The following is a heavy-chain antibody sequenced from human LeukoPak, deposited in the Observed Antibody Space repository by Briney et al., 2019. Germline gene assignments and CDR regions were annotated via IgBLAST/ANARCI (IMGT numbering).Heavy chain of an antibody. CDR1: GYTFTSYG. D-gene: IGHD2-2*01. Sequence: GASVEVSCKASGYTFTSYGISWVRQAPGQGLEWMGWISAYNGNTNYAQKLQGRVTMTTDTSTSTAYMELRSLRSDDTAVYYRARDKEGYCSSTSCSRGDNWFDPWGQGTLVTVSS. J-gene: IGHJ5*02. CDR3: ARDKEGYCSSTSCSRGDNWFDP. CDR2: ISAYNGNT. V-gene: IGHV1-18*01.